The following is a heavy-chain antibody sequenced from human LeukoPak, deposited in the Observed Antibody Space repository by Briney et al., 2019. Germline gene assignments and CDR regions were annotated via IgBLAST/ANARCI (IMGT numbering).Heavy chain of an antibody. V-gene: IGHV3-23*01. CDR2: ISGSGSVT. CDR3: VKASSPVIAGNYSDY. Sequence: GGSLRLSCAASRFTFRSYAMGWVRQAAEKRLEWVSVISGSGSVTQYADSVKGRFTISRDNSKNTLSLQMSSLTAEDTAVYYCVKASSPVIAGNYSDYWGRGITVTVSS. CDR1: RFTFRSYA. D-gene: IGHD2-21*01. J-gene: IGHJ4*02.